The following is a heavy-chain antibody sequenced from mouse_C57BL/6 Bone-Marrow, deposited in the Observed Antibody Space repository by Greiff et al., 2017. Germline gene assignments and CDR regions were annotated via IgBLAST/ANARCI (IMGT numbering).Heavy chain of an antibody. CDR1: GYSITSGYY. V-gene: IGHV3-6*01. D-gene: IGHD4-1*01. Sequence: EVQLQESGPGLVKPSQSLSLTCSVTGYSITSGYYWNWIRQFPGNKLEWMGYISYDGSNNYNPSLKNRISITRDTSKNQFFLKLNSVTTEDTATYYCAREGITGTYYFDYWGQGTTLTVSS. CDR3: AREGITGTYYFDY. J-gene: IGHJ2*01. CDR2: ISYDGSN.